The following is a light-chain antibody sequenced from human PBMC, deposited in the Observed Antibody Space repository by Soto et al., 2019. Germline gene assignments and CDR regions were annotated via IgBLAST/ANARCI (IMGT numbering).Light chain of an antibody. CDR1: QSVRNN. CDR2: GAS. J-gene: IGKJ4*01. CDR3: QQYNNWPPLT. Sequence: EIVMTQSPATLTVSPGERVTLSCRASQSVRNNLAWYQQKPGQAPRLLFYGASTRATGIPARFSGSGSGTEFTLTISSLQSEDFAVYYCQQYNNWPPLTFGGGTKVEIK. V-gene: IGKV3-15*01.